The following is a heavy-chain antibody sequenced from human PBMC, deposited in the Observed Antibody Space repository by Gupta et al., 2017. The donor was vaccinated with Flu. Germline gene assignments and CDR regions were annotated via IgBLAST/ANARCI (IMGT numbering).Heavy chain of an antibody. V-gene: IGHV3-23*01. J-gene: IGHJ4*02. CDR3: ARRDIVGVVAAFDY. D-gene: IGHD2-15*01. CDR2: VSRSDGTT. Sequence: RQAPGKGLEWVAGVSRSDGTTHYADSVRGRFTISTDDSQDTLYLQMNNLKAEDTAIYYCARRDIVGVVAAFDYWGPGTLVTVSS.